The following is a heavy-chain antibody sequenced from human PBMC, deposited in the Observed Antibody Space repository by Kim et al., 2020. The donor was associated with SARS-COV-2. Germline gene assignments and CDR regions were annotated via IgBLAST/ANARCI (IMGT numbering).Heavy chain of an antibody. Sequence: SVKVSCKASGYTFTSYDINWVRQATGQGLEWMGWMNPNSGNTGYAQKFQGRVTMTRNTSISTAYMELSSLRSEDTAVYYCARVYYYGSGSYRGTDYWGQGTLVTVSS. CDR2: MNPNSGNT. CDR3: ARVYYYGSGSYRGTDY. J-gene: IGHJ4*02. D-gene: IGHD3-10*01. CDR1: GYTFTSYD. V-gene: IGHV1-8*01.